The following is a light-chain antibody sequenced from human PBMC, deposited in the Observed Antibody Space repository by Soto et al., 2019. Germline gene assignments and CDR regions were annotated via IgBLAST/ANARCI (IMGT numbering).Light chain of an antibody. J-gene: IGKJ2*01. CDR1: ESISSN. Sequence: EIVMTQSPATLSLSPGERATVSCRASESISSNLAWYQQKPGQAPRLLIYGASTRATGIPARFSGSGSGTEFTLTISSLQSEDFAVYYCQQYNTWPPTFGQGTKLEIK. V-gene: IGKV3D-15*01. CDR2: GAS. CDR3: QQYNTWPPT.